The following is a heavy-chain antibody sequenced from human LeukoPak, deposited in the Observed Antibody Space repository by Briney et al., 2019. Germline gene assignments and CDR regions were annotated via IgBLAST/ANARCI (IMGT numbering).Heavy chain of an antibody. V-gene: IGHV4-39*07. D-gene: IGHD2-2*01. Sequence: SETLSLTCTVSGGSIAGSSYYWVWIRQPPGNGLEWIGTTYYSGSTYYNPSLKSRVTISVDTSKNQFSLRLSSVTAADTAVYYCAREVDAAAAYNWFDPWGQGTLVTVSS. CDR2: TYYSGST. CDR3: AREVDAAAAYNWFDP. CDR1: GGSIAGSSYY. J-gene: IGHJ5*02.